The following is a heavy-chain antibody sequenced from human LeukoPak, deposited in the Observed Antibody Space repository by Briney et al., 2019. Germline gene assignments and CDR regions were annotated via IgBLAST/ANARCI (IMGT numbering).Heavy chain of an antibody. J-gene: IGHJ6*03. CDR2: INLNSGGT. Sequence: GASVKVSCKASGYTFTGYYMHWVRQAPGQGLEWMGWINLNSGGTNYAQKFQGRVTMTRDTSISTAYMELSRLRSDDTAVYYCARDRSIAAAFMDAWGKGTTVTVSS. CDR3: ARDRSIAAAFMDA. V-gene: IGHV1-2*02. CDR1: GYTFTGYY. D-gene: IGHD6-13*01.